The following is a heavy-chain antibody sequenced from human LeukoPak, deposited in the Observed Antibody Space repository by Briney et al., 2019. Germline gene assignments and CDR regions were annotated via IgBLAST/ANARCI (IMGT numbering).Heavy chain of an antibody. Sequence: GGSLRLSCAASGFTVSSNYMSWVRQAPGKGLEWASVIYSGGSTYYADSVKGRFTISRDNSKNTLYLQMNSLRAEDTAVYYCARVNSGSWLFDYWGQGTLVTVSS. CDR3: ARVNSGSWLFDY. D-gene: IGHD6-13*01. CDR1: GFTVSSNY. J-gene: IGHJ4*02. V-gene: IGHV3-66*01. CDR2: IYSGGST.